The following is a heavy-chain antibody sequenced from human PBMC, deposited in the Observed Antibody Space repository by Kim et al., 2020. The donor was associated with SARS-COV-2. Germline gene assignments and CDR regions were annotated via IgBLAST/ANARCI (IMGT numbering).Heavy chain of an antibody. Sequence: NSAKKFQGRVTITASESTSTAYMELSSLRSEDTAVYYCARVRQQLRGMDVWGQGTTVTVSS. D-gene: IGHD6-13*01. CDR3: ARVRQQLRGMDV. V-gene: IGHV1-69*01. J-gene: IGHJ6*02.